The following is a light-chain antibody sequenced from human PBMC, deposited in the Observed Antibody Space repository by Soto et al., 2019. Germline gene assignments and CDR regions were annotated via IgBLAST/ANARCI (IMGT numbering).Light chain of an antibody. CDR3: QHYGYSLWT. J-gene: IGKJ1*01. CDR1: ESLTSSY. CDR2: GVS. Sequence: EIVLTQSPATLSLSPGGRATLSCRASESLTSSYLAWYQQRPGQAPSLLIYGVSSRATGIPDRFSGSGSGTDFTLTITRLEPEDFAVYYCQHYGYSLWTFGQGTKVDI. V-gene: IGKV3-20*01.